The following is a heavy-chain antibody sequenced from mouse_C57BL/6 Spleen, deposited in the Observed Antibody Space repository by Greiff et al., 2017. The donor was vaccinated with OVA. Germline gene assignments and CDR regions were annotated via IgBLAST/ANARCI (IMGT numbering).Heavy chain of an antibody. V-gene: IGHV3-6*01. CDR2: ISYDGSN. CDR3: ARGDGNYWFAY. Sequence: EVKLVESGPGLVKPSQSLSLTCSVTGYSITSGYYWNWIRQFPGNKLEWMGYISYDGSNNYNPSLKNRISITRDTSKNQFFLKLNSVTTEDTATYYCARGDGNYWFAYWGQGTLVTVSA. D-gene: IGHD2-1*01. CDR1: GYSITSGYY. J-gene: IGHJ3*01.